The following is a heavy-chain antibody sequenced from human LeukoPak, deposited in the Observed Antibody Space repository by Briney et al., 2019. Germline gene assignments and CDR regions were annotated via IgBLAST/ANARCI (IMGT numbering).Heavy chain of an antibody. D-gene: IGHD3-10*02. CDR2: IRQDGATK. V-gene: IGHV3-7*04. J-gene: IGHJ2*01. CDR3: ARHVVLGRFVKYFDY. Sequence: GGSLSLSCAASGFMFSRYWMSWVRQAPGQGLEWVANIRQDGATKYYVDSVMGRFTISRDNDQKSLYLQMNNLRADDMALYFCARHVVLGRFVKYFDYWGHGSLVTVSS. CDR1: GFMFSRYW.